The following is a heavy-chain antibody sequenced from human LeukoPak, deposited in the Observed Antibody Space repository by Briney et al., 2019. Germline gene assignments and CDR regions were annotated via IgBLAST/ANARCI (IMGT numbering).Heavy chain of an antibody. D-gene: IGHD3-22*01. CDR1: GFTSDDYT. J-gene: IGHJ4*02. CDR2: ISWDGGST. Sequence: GGSLRLSCAASGFTSDDYTMHWVRQAPGKGLEWVSLISWDGGSTYYADSVKGRFTISRDNSKNSLYLQMNSLRTEDTALYYCAEDSSGYYPPGEGYFDYWGQGTLVTVSS. V-gene: IGHV3-43*01. CDR3: AEDSSGYYPPGEGYFDY.